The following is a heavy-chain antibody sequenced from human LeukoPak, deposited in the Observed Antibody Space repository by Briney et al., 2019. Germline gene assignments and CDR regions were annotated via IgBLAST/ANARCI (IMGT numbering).Heavy chain of an antibody. CDR2: IYSSGST. CDR1: GGSISSYF. V-gene: IGHV4-4*07. CDR3: ARDGNGSRAFDF. Sequence: PSETLSLTCTVSGGSISSYFWSWIRQPAGKGLEWIGRIYSSGSTNYNPSHKSRVTISVDKSSNQFSLNLTSVTAADTAVYYCARDGNGSRAFDFWGQGTLVTVFS. J-gene: IGHJ4*02. D-gene: IGHD2-15*01.